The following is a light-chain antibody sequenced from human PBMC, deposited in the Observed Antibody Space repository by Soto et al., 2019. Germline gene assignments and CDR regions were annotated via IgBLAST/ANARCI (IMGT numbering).Light chain of an antibody. V-gene: IGLV2-14*03. J-gene: IGLJ2*01. CDR1: SSDVGAYNF. CDR2: DVT. Sequence: QSALTQPASVSGSPGQSITISCTGTSSDVGAYNFVSWFQQHPGKAPKVILTDVTNRPSGVSNRFSGSKSGNTASLTISGLQSEAESDYYCSSYKISNALVFGGGTKLTVL. CDR3: SSYKISNALV.